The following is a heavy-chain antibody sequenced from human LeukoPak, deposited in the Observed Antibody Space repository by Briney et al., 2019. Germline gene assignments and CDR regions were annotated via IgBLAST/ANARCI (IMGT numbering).Heavy chain of an antibody. CDR1: GFTFSSYW. CDR3: AREGEQQLVYGMDV. D-gene: IGHD6-13*01. CDR2: IESDGSST. V-gene: IGHV3-74*01. Sequence: GGSLRLSCAASGFTFSSYWMHWVRQVPGKGLVWVSRIESDGSSTSYADSVKGRFTISRDNAKNTLYLQMNSLRAEDTAVYYCAREGEQQLVYGMDVWGQGTTVTVSS. J-gene: IGHJ6*02.